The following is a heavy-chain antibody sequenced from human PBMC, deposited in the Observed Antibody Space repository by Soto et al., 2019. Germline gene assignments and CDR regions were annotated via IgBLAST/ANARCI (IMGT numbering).Heavy chain of an antibody. CDR3: ARDLNQGELLYFDY. J-gene: IGHJ4*02. CDR2: IIPIFGTA. D-gene: IGHD1-26*01. CDR1: GGTFSSYA. Sequence: GASVKVSCKASGGTFSSYAISWVRQAPGQGLEWMGGIIPIFGTANYAQKFQGRVTITADESTSTAYMELSSLRSEDTAVYYCARDLNQGELLYFDYWGQGTLVTVSS. V-gene: IGHV1-69*13.